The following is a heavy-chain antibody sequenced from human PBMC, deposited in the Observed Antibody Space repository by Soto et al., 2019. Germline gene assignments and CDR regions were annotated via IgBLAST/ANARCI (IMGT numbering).Heavy chain of an antibody. V-gene: IGHV3-23*01. Sequence: FTFSSYAMSWVRQAPGKGLEWVSAISGSGGSTYYADSVKGRFTISRDNSKNTLYLQMNSLRAEDTAVYYCAKDGVPIGVFDAFDIWGQGTMVTVSS. CDR1: FTFSSYA. CDR2: ISGSGGST. J-gene: IGHJ3*02. D-gene: IGHD3-3*01. CDR3: AKDGVPIGVFDAFDI.